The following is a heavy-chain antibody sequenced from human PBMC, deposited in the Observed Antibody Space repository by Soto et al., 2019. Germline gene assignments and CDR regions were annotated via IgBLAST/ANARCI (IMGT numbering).Heavy chain of an antibody. J-gene: IGHJ6*02. CDR1: GYTLTGYY. Sequence: QVQLVQSGAEVKKPGASVKVSCKASGYTLTGYYMHWVRQAPGQGLEWMGWINPNSGGTNYAQKFQGWVTMTRDTSISTAYMELSRLRSDDTAVYYCARQSLRYYYYYGMDVWGQGTTVTVSS. V-gene: IGHV1-2*04. CDR3: ARQSLRYYYYYGMDV. CDR2: INPNSGGT.